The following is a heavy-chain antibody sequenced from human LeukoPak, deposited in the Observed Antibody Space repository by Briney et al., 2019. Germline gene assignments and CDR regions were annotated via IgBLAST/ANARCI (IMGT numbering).Heavy chain of an antibody. CDR2: ISAYNGDT. Sequence: ASVKVSCKASRGTFSSYAISWVRQAPGQGLEWMGWISAYNGDTNYAQNLQGRVTMTTDTSTSTAYMELRSLRSDDTAVYYCARLNPSGFDYWGQGTLVTVSS. V-gene: IGHV1-18*01. D-gene: IGHD1-26*01. CDR1: RGTFSSYA. J-gene: IGHJ4*02. CDR3: ARLNPSGFDY.